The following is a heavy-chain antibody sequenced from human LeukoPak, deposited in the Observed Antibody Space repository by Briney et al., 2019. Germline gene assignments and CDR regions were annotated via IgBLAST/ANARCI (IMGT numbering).Heavy chain of an antibody. Sequence: PGGSLRPSCAASGLTFSTYSTNSARQAPGEGLEWDSSIVVVGRHTSHADSMKGRFNISRDNAKSSLFLQMNSLRAEDTAVYFCERVGSGATRADTLDIWGQGTMVTVSS. D-gene: IGHD1-26*01. J-gene: IGHJ3*02. CDR3: ERVGSGATRADTLDI. V-gene: IGHV3-21*01. CDR2: IVVVGRHT. CDR1: GLTFSTYS.